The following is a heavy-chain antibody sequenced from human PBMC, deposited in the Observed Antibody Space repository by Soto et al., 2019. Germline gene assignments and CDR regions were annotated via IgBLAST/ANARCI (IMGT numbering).Heavy chain of an antibody. CDR1: GYTFTSYY. Sequence: ASVKVSCKASGYTFTSYYMHWVRQAPGQGLEWMGIINPSGGSTSYAQKFQGRVTVTRDTSTSTVYMELSSLRSEDTAVYYCASRSIVQGISKGEIDYWGQGTLVTVSS. CDR3: ASRSIVQGISKGEIDY. J-gene: IGHJ4*02. V-gene: IGHV1-46*01. D-gene: IGHD1-20*01. CDR2: INPSGGST.